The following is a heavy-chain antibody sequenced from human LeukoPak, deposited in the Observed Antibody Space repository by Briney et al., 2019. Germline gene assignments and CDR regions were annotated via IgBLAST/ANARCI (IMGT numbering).Heavy chain of an antibody. CDR3: ASQGALGEEDY. D-gene: IGHD3-10*01. J-gene: IGHJ4*02. Sequence: SETLSLTCIVSGGSVGSSSYYWGWIRQPPGRGLEWIGSVYYKGNTYYTPSLKSRVTISVDTSKNQFSLKLSSVTAADTAVYYCASQGALGEEDYWGQGTLVTVSS. CDR1: GGSVGSSSYY. V-gene: IGHV4-39*07. CDR2: VYYKGNT.